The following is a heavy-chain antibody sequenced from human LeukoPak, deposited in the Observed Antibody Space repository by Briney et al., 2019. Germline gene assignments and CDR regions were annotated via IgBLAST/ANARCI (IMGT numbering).Heavy chain of an antibody. CDR2: IIPIFGTA. Sequence: SVKVSCKASGGTFSSYAISWVRQATGQGLEWMGGIIPIFGTANYAQKFQGRVTITTDESTSTAYMELSSLRSEDTAVYYCARGVGPFDCSSTSCPYYYYYYTDVWGKGTTVTVSS. J-gene: IGHJ6*03. D-gene: IGHD2-2*01. CDR3: ARGVGPFDCSSTSCPYYYYYYTDV. V-gene: IGHV1-69*05. CDR1: GGTFSSYA.